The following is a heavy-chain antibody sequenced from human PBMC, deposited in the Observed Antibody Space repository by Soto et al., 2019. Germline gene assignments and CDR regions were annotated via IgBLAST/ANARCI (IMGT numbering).Heavy chain of an antibody. CDR3: ARRMATKGRPFDY. CDR2: VYYSGTT. J-gene: IGHJ4*02. D-gene: IGHD5-12*01. CDR1: GGSISSSSYY. V-gene: IGHV4-39*01. Sequence: QLQLQESAPGLVKPSETLSLTCTVSGGSISSSSYYWGWIRQPPGKGLEWIGNVYYSGTTYYNPSHKSRVTISVDTSKNEFSLILSSVTAGDTAVYYCARRMATKGRPFDYWGQGTLVTVSS.